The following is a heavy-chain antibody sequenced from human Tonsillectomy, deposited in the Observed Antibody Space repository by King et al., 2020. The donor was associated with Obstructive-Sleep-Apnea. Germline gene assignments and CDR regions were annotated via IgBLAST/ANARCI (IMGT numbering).Heavy chain of an antibody. V-gene: IGHV3-30-3*01. J-gene: IGHJ4*02. CDR1: GFTFTNYA. D-gene: IGHD6-13*01. Sequence: VQLVESGGGVVQPGRSLRLSCVVSGFTFTNYAMNWVRQAPGKGLEWVAVISFDGSNKYYADSVKGRFTISSDNSKNTLYLQMSSLRTEDTAVYYCVGGVVYRSNWSTWPFDYWGQGTLVTVSS. CDR2: ISFDGSNK. CDR3: VGGVVYRSNWSTWPFDY.